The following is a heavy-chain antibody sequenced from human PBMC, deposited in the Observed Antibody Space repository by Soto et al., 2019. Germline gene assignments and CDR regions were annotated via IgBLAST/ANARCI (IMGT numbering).Heavy chain of an antibody. J-gene: IGHJ4*02. CDR3: ARDQTDSGGYSEY. D-gene: IGHD3-22*01. Sequence: GGSLRLSCKASGFSFSSYGMHWIRQAPGKGLEWLAIIGNDGSNEYYADSVKGRFTISRDNSKNTLYLQLNNLRAEDTAVYFCARDQTDSGGYSEYWGQGTLVTVSS. CDR1: GFSFSSYG. CDR2: IGNDGSNE. V-gene: IGHV3-33*01.